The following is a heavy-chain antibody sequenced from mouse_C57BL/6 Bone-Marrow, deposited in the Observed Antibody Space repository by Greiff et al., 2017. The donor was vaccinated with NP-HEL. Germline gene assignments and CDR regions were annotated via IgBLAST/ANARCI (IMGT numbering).Heavy chain of an antibody. CDR3: ARGYGYDDRWYFDD. D-gene: IGHD2-2*01. CDR1: GYTFTTYP. V-gene: IGHV1-47*01. CDR2: FHPYNDDT. Sequence: QVQLQQSGAELVKPGASVKMSCKASGYTFTTYPIEWMKQNHGKSLEWIGNFHPYNDDTKYNEKFKGKATLTVDKSSSTAYLELSRLTSGDSAVDYCARGYGYDDRWYFDDWGTGTTVTVSS. J-gene: IGHJ1*03.